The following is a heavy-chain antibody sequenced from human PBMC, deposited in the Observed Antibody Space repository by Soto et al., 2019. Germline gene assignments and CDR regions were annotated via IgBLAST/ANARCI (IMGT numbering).Heavy chain of an antibody. CDR3: ASDSDWAFDY. CDR2: IRSSDDSI. J-gene: IGHJ4*02. CDR1: GFPFTRYS. V-gene: IGHV3-48*01. D-gene: IGHD6-19*01. Sequence: GGSLRLSCAASGFPFTRYSMNWVRQAPGKGLEWVSYIRSSDDSIYYADSVKGRFIISRDTAKNSLYLQMNSLRAEDTAVYYCASDSDWAFDYWGQGSLVTVSS.